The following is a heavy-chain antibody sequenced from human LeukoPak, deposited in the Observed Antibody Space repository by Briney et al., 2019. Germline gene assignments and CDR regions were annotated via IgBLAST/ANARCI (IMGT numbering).Heavy chain of an antibody. CDR3: AREVTSDYDFWSGYWNWFDP. V-gene: IGHV4-59*01. CDR2: IYYSGST. D-gene: IGHD3-3*01. CDR1: GGSISSYY. J-gene: IGHJ5*02. Sequence: SETLSLTCIVSGGSISSYYWSWIRQPPGKGLEWIGYIYYSGSTNYNPSLKSRVTISVDTSKNQFSLKLSSVAAADTAVYYCAREVTSDYDFWSGYWNWFDPWGQGTLVTVSS.